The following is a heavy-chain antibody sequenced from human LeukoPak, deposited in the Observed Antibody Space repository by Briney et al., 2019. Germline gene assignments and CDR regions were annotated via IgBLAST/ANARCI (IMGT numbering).Heavy chain of an antibody. CDR3: ARESGGYNWFDP. J-gene: IGHJ5*02. CDR1: GFTFSSYE. V-gene: IGHV3-48*03. Sequence: GGSLRLSCAASGFTFSSYEMNCVRQAPGKGLEWVSYISSGGSSVNYADSVKGRFTISRDNAKNSLYLQMNSLRAEDTAVYYCARESGGYNWFDPWGQGTLVTVSS. CDR2: ISSGGSSV. D-gene: IGHD4-23*01.